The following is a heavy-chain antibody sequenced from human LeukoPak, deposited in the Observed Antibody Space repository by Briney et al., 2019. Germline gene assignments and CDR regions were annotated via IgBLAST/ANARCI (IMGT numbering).Heavy chain of an antibody. CDR3: AKSRRYYGMDV. Sequence: SETLSLTCTVSGGSISSYYWSWIRQSAGKGLEWIGRIYTSGSTNYNPSLKSRVTMSVDTSKNQFSLKLSSVTAADTAVYYCAKSRRYYGMDVWGQGTTVTVSS. CDR1: GGSISSYY. V-gene: IGHV4-4*07. J-gene: IGHJ6*02. CDR2: IYTSGST.